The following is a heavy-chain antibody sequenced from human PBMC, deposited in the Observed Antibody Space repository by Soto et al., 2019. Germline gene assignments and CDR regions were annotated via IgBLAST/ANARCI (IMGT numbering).Heavy chain of an antibody. D-gene: IGHD2-2*01. CDR1: GGSFGGYY. CDR2: INQSANT. Sequence: QVHLQQWGAGVLKPSETLSLTCAVSGGSFGGYYWTWIRQIPGKGLEWIGEINQSANTKYNPSLMSRVTMSVDTSRNQFSLKLRSVTAADTAVYYCARPSYALNWDFHYCMQVWGQGTSVTVSS. V-gene: IGHV4-34*01. CDR3: ARPSYALNWDFHYCMQV. J-gene: IGHJ6*02.